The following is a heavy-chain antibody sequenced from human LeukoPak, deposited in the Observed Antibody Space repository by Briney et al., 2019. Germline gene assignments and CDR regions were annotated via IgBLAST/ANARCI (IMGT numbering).Heavy chain of an antibody. Sequence: GGSLRLSCAASGLTFSDYYMSWIRHAPGKGLEWVSYISSSGSTIYYADSVKGRFTISRDNAKNSLYLQMNSLRAEDTAVYYCAREFNVYCSSTSCSAPDYWGQGTLVTVPS. J-gene: IGHJ4*02. CDR1: GLTFSDYY. V-gene: IGHV3-11*04. CDR3: AREFNVYCSSTSCSAPDY. D-gene: IGHD2-2*01. CDR2: ISSSGSTI.